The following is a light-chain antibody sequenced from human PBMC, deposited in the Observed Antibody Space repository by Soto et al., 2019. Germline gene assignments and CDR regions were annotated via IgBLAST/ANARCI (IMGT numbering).Light chain of an antibody. CDR1: QSISSW. J-gene: IGKJ3*01. CDR3: QQYHSYSPFT. CDR2: DAS. Sequence: DIQMTQSPSTLSASVGDRVTVTCRASQSISSWLAWYQQKPGKAPKLLIYDASSLESGVPSRFRGSGSGTEFTLTISSLQPGDFATYDCQQYHSYSPFTFGPGTKVDIK. V-gene: IGKV1-5*01.